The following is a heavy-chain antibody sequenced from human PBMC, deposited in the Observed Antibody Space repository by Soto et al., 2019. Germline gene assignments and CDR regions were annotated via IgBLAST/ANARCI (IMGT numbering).Heavy chain of an antibody. CDR2: IYYSGST. D-gene: IGHD6-6*01. V-gene: IGHV4-59*01. CDR1: GGSISSYY. CDR3: ARDGPYSSSFYYYYYMDG. J-gene: IGHJ6*03. Sequence: SETLSLTCTVSGGSISSYYWSWIRQPPGKGLEWIGYIYYSGSTNYNPSLKSRVTISVDTSKNQFSLKLSSVTAADTAVYYCARDGPYSSSFYYYYYMDGWGKGTTVTVSS.